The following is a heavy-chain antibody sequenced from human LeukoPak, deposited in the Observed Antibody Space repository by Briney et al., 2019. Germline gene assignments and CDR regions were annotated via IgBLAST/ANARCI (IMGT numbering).Heavy chain of an antibody. Sequence: PGGSLRLSCAASGFTFSNNYMSWVRQAPGKGLEWVSLIYSGGCTYYADSVKGRCTISTDNSKNTLYLQMKSLRAKDPAVYYCAGGPDSGYWGQGTLVTVSS. CDR2: IYSGGCT. J-gene: IGHJ4*02. CDR1: GFTFSNNY. CDR3: AGGPDSGY. D-gene: IGHD1-14*01. V-gene: IGHV3-53*01.